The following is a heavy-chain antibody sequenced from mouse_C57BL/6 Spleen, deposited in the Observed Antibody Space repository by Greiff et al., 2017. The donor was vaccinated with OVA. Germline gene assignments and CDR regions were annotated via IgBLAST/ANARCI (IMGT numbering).Heavy chain of an antibody. J-gene: IGHJ1*03. V-gene: IGHV6-3*01. Sequence: EVKVVESGGGLVQPGGSMKLSCVASGFTFSNYWMNWVRQSPEKGLEWVAQIRLKSDNYATHYAESVKGRFTISRDDSKSSVYLQMNNLRAEDTGIYYCTGPTVVAHWYFDVWGTGTTVTVSS. CDR3: TGPTVVAHWYFDV. D-gene: IGHD1-1*01. CDR2: IRLKSDNYAT. CDR1: GFTFSNYW.